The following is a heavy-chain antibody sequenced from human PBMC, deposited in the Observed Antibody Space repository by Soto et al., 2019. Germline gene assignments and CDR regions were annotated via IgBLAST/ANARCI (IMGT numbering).Heavy chain of an antibody. CDR2: ISAYNDHT. CDR1: GYTLTTYG. CDR3: ARGTYFDY. J-gene: IGHJ4*02. V-gene: IGHV1-18*01. Sequence: ASVKVSCKAAGYTLTTYGVSWVRQAPGQGLEWVGWISAYNDHTNYAQKFQGRVTMTTDTSTSTAYMELRSLRSDDTAVYYCARGTYFDYWGQGTLVT. D-gene: IGHD1-1*01.